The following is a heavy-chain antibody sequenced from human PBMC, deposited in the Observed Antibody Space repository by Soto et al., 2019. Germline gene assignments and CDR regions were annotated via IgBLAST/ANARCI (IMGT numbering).Heavy chain of an antibody. Sequence: ASVKVSCKASGYSFDRYGISWVRQAPGQRPEWMGWISADNGDTRFSQKVQGRLTLTTDTSTNTAYMDLRSLNSDDTGAYYCARDRSYYYETSGYPFDYWGQGTQVTVSS. D-gene: IGHD3-22*01. V-gene: IGHV1-18*01. J-gene: IGHJ4*02. CDR2: ISADNGDT. CDR3: ARDRSYYYETSGYPFDY. CDR1: GYSFDRYG.